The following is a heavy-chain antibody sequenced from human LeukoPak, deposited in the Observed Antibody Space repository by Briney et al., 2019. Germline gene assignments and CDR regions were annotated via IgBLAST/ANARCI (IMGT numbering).Heavy chain of an antibody. CDR2: IHDSGST. V-gene: IGHV4-59*02. D-gene: IGHD1-1*01. Sequence: GSLRLSCAASGFTVSNNYMSWVRQAPGKGLEWIGYIHDSGSTNYNPSLKSRVTISVDTSKNQFSLKLSSVTAADTAVYYCARFQYKAAFDIWGQGTMVTVSS. CDR3: ARFQYKAAFDI. J-gene: IGHJ3*02. CDR1: GFTVSNNY.